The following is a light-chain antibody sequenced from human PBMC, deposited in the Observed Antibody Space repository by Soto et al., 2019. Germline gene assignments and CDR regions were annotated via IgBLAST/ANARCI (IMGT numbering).Light chain of an antibody. J-gene: IGLJ1*01. Sequence: QSVLTRAAYVSRSHGQSLPITCNGTSSDVGGYNYVSWYQQHPGKAPKLMIYDVSNRPSGVSNRSSGSKSGNTASLTISGLQAEDEADYYCSSYTSSSTLLYVVGTGTKVTVL. CDR2: DVS. V-gene: IGLV2-14*01. CDR3: SSYTSSSTLLYV. CDR1: SSDVGGYNY.